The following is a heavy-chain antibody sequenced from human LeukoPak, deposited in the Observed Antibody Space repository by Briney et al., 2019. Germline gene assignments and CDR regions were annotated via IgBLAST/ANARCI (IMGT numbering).Heavy chain of an antibody. Sequence: GGSLRLSCAVSGFTFSSYWMTWVRQVQGTGLQWVANINQDGREKYYMDSMKGRLNISRDNTENSVFLQLTSLRPEDTGIYFCAKGRDYGDYWGQGTLVAVSS. V-gene: IGHV3-7*01. CDR1: GFTFSSYW. J-gene: IGHJ4*02. CDR2: INQDGREK. CDR3: AKGRDYGDY.